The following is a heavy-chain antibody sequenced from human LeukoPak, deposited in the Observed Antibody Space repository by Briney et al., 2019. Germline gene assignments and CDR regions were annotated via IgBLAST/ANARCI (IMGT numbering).Heavy chain of an antibody. CDR3: ARDGGAAHDFWSGYLGYYFDY. CDR1: GGTFSSYA. CDR2: IIPIFGTA. Sequence: SSVKVSCKASGGTFSSYAISWVRQAPGQGLEWMGGIIPIFGTANYAQKFQSRVTITADEPTSTAYMELSSLRSEDTAVYYCARDGGAAHDFWSGYLGYYFDYWGQGTLVTVSS. D-gene: IGHD3-3*01. V-gene: IGHV1-69*01. J-gene: IGHJ4*02.